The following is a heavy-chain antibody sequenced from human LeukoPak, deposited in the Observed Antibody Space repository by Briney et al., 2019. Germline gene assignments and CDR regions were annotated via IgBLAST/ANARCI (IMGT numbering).Heavy chain of an antibody. D-gene: IGHD2-15*01. CDR3: ARDRSLGASLYYYYMDV. V-gene: IGHV4-4*07. CDR1: GGSISSYY. Sequence: SETLSLTCTVSGGSISSYYWSWIRQPAGKGLEWIGRIYTSGSTNYNPSLKSRVTMSVDTSKNQFSLKLSSVTAADTAVYYCARDRSLGASLYYYYMDVWGKGTTVTVSS. J-gene: IGHJ6*03. CDR2: IYTSGST.